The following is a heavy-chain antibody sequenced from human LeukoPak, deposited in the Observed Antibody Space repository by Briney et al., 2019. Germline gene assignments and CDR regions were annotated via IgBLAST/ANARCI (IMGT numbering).Heavy chain of an antibody. V-gene: IGHV3-30*02. CDR2: IRYDGDNK. CDR3: ARSPSGHNDY. CDR1: GFTFSAYD. Sequence: TGGSLRLSCAASGFTFSAYDMHWVRQAPGKGLEWVAFIRYDGDNKYYADSVKGRFTISRDNSKNTLYLQMNSLRPEDMAVYYCARSPSGHNDYWGQGTLVTVSS. D-gene: IGHD6-19*01. J-gene: IGHJ4*02.